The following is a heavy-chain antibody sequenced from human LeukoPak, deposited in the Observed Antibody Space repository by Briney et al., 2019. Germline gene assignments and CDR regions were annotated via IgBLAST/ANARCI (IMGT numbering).Heavy chain of an antibody. J-gene: IGHJ4*02. CDR2: IIPIFGTA. D-gene: IGHD5-12*01. V-gene: IGHV1-69*13. CDR3: AREIGGYDPRPDG. Sequence: SVNVSCKASGGTFSSYAISWVRQAPGQGLEWMGGIIPIFGTANYAQKFQGRVTITADESTSTAYMELSSLRSEDTAVYYCAREIGGYDPRPDGWGQGTLVTVSS. CDR1: GGTFSSYA.